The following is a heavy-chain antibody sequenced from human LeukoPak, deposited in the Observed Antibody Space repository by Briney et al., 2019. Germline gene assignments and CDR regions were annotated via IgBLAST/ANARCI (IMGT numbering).Heavy chain of an antibody. CDR2: ISSSSSYI. D-gene: IGHD3-3*01. J-gene: IGHJ6*03. CDR1: GFTFSSYS. Sequence: GGSLRLSCAASGFTFSSYSMNWVRQAPGKGLEWVSSISSSSSYIYYADSVKGRFTISRDNAKNSLYLQMNSLRAEDTAVYYCAREHTYYDFWSGYYYYYYHMDVWGKGTTVTVSS. CDR3: AREHTYYDFWSGYYYYYYHMDV. V-gene: IGHV3-21*01.